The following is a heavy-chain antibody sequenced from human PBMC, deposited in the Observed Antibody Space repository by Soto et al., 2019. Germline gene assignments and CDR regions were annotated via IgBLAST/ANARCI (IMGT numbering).Heavy chain of an antibody. J-gene: IGHJ5*02. V-gene: IGHV3-66*01. CDR2: IYSGGST. D-gene: IGHD2-2*01. Sequence: EVQLVESGGGLVQPGGSLRLSCAASGFTVSSNYMSWVRQAPGKGLEWVSVIYSGGSTYYADSVKGRFTISRDNSKNTLYLQMNSLRDEDTAVYYCARSSWIKLQSWFDPWGQGTLGNGSS. CDR3: ARSSWIKLQSWFDP. CDR1: GFTVSSNY.